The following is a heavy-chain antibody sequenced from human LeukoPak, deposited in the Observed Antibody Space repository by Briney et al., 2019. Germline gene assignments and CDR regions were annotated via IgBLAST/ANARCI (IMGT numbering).Heavy chain of an antibody. CDR3: ARDLYYDFWSGYESGNWFDP. J-gene: IGHJ5*02. CDR1: GGSISSSSYY. V-gene: IGHV4-39*07. D-gene: IGHD3-3*01. Sequence: SETLSLTCTVSGGSISSSSYYWGWIRQPPGKGLEWIGSIYYSGSTYYNPSLKSRVTISVDTSKNQFSLKLSSVTAADTAVYYCARDLYYDFWSGYESGNWFDPWGQGTLVTASS. CDR2: IYYSGST.